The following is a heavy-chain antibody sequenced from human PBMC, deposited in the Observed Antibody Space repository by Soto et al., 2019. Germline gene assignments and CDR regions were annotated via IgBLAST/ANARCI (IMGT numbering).Heavy chain of an antibody. D-gene: IGHD3-9*01. CDR2: LIPMFGVA. Sequence: QVQLVQSGAEVKKPGSSVKVSCRTSGGNFKNYGLSWVQQAPGQGLEWMGGLIPMFGVANYGQIFQGRLTITADESTSTAYMELSSLKSEDTAVYYCAGEVGGTGLHFWGQGTLVTVSS. V-gene: IGHV1-69*12. CDR1: GGNFKNYG. J-gene: IGHJ4*02. CDR3: AGEVGGTGLHF.